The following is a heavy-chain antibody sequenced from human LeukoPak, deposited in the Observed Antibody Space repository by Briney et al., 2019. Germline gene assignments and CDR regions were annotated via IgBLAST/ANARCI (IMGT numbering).Heavy chain of an antibody. CDR3: ARHQGVVDL. J-gene: IGHJ2*01. Sequence: PSETLSLTCTVSGGSISSSSYYWGWIRRPPGKGLEWIGEINHSGSTNYNPSLKSRVTISVDTSKNQFSLKLSSVTAADTAVYYCARHQGVVDLWGRGSLVTVSS. CDR1: GGSISSSSYY. V-gene: IGHV4-39*01. CDR2: INHSGST. D-gene: IGHD3-3*01.